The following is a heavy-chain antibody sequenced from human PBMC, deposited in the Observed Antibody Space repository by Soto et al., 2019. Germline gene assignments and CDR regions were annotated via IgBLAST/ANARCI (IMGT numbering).Heavy chain of an antibody. CDR3: ASWREYGGKFSAYYYYGMDV. J-gene: IGHJ6*02. D-gene: IGHD2-15*01. CDR1: GYAFTGDV. CDR2: ISAYNGNT. Sequence: ASPVKRSCKASGYAFTGDVISWLRQAPGKGLEWMGWISAYNGNTNYAQKLQGRVTMTTDTSTSTAYMELRSLRSDDTAVYYCASWREYGGKFSAYYYYGMDVWGQGTTVTVSS. V-gene: IGHV1-18*01.